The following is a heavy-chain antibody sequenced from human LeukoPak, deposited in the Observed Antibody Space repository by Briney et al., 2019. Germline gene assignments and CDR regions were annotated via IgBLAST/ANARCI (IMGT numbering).Heavy chain of an antibody. V-gene: IGHV1-69*13. CDR1: GGTFSSYA. CDR3: ARVGALPGYFDY. Sequence: GASVKVSCKASGGTFSSYAISWVRQAPGQGLEWMGGIIPIFGTANYAQKFQGRVTITADESTSTAYMELSSLRSEDTAVYYCARVGALPGYFDYWGQGTLVTVSS. CDR2: IIPIFGTA. J-gene: IGHJ4*02. D-gene: IGHD3-10*01.